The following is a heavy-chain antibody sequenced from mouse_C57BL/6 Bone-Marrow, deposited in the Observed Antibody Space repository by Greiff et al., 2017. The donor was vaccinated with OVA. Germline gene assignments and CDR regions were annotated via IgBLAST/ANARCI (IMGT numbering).Heavy chain of an antibody. V-gene: IGHV1-55*01. CDR2: IYPGSGST. CDR3: ARSYYGSSYPYYFDY. Sequence: FQLQQPGAELVKPGASVKMSCKASGYTFTSYWITWVKQRPGQGLEWIGDIYPGSGSTNYNEKFKSKATLTVDTSSSTAYMQLSSLTSEDSAVYYCARSYYGSSYPYYFDYWGQGTTLTVSS. D-gene: IGHD1-1*01. CDR1: GYTFTSYW. J-gene: IGHJ2*01.